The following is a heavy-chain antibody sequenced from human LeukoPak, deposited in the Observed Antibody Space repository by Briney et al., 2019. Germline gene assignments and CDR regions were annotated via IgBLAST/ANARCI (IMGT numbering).Heavy chain of an antibody. CDR1: GFTLSGYW. D-gene: IGHD2-2*01. Sequence: PGGSLRLSCAASGFTLSGYWMRWVRQAPGKGLEWVATIDQDGSATYYVDSVKGRFTISRDNAKSSLYLQMSSLRAEDTAVYYCARNPAKVVPAVYWGQGTLVTVSS. CDR3: ARNPAKVVPAVY. V-gene: IGHV3-7*01. CDR2: IDQDGSAT. J-gene: IGHJ4*02.